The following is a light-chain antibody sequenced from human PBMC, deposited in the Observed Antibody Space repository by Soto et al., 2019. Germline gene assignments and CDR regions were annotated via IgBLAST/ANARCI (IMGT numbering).Light chain of an antibody. CDR2: DDD. V-gene: IGLV1-51*01. Sequence: QTLLMPPPSLSAAPRQRGPVSCSVSSSNIGGNSVSWYQQLPGTAPKLLIYDDDKRPSGIPDRFSGSKSGTSATLGITGFQTGDEADYYCGSWDSSLSAYVFGTGTKVTVL. CDR3: GSWDSSLSAYV. CDR1: SSNIGGNS. J-gene: IGLJ1*01.